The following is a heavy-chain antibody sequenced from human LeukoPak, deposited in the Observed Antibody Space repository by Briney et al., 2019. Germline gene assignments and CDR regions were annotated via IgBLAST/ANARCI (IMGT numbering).Heavy chain of an antibody. CDR2: INRDGSDT. J-gene: IGHJ4*02. Sequence: PGGSLRLSRAASGFTFNSYWMHWVRQAPAKGLVWVSRINRDGSDTVYADSVKGRFTISRDNAQNTVYLHTNSLRAGDTAVYLCARGDDYGDYWGQGTLVTVSS. V-gene: IGHV3-74*01. CDR3: ARGDDYGDY. CDR1: GFTFNSYW.